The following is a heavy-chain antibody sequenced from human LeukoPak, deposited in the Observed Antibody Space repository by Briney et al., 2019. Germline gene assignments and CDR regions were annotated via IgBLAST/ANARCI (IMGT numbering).Heavy chain of an antibody. CDR3: AREYSSSSYYYYYCYMDV. CDR1: GYTFTSYG. D-gene: IGHD6-6*01. Sequence: ASVKVSCKASGYTFTSYGISWVRQAPGQGLEWMGWISAYNGNTNYAQKLQGRVTMTTDTSTSTAYMELRSLRSDDTAVYYCAREYSSSSYYYYYCYMDVWGKGTTVTVSS. V-gene: IGHV1-18*01. J-gene: IGHJ6*03. CDR2: ISAYNGNT.